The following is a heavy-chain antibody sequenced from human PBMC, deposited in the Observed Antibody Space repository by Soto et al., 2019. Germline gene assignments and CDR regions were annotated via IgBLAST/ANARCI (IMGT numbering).Heavy chain of an antibody. D-gene: IGHD3-9*01. Sequence: SQTLSLTWAISGASVSSNSAAWSWIRQSPSRGLEWLGRTYYRSKWYNDYAVSVKSRITINPDTSKNQFSLQLNSVTPEDTAVYYRARQSVFRYFDWPLDYWGQGTLVTVSS. CDR2: TYYRSKWYN. CDR3: ARQSVFRYFDWPLDY. V-gene: IGHV6-1*01. J-gene: IGHJ4*02. CDR1: GASVSSNSAA.